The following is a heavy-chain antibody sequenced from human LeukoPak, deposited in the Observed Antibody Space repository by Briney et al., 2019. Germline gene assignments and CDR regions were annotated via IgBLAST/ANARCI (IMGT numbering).Heavy chain of an antibody. CDR2: IYYSGST. V-gene: IGHV4-59*08. CDR3: ATDRIPDNGLNFDY. Sequence: SETLSLTCTVSGGSISSYYWSWLRQPPGKGLEWIGYIYYSGSTNYNPSLKSRVTISVDTSKNQFCLKLSSVTAADTAIYYCATDRIPDNGLNFDYWGQGTLVTVSS. J-gene: IGHJ4*02. D-gene: IGHD5-24*01. CDR1: GGSISSYY.